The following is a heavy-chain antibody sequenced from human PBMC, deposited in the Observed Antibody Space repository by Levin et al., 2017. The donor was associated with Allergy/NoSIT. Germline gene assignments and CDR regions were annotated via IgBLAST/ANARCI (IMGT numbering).Heavy chain of an antibody. CDR1: RFTFDNYA. CDR2: ISRNSGST. Sequence: PGGSLRLSCAASRFTFDNYATHWVRQAPGKGLEWVSGISRNSGSTSYADSVKGRFTISRDNAKNSLYLQMSSLRAEDTALYYCAKDIFATFNAFNFWGQGTMVTVSS. CDR3: AKDIFATFNAFNF. D-gene: IGHD2-21*01. J-gene: IGHJ3*01. V-gene: IGHV3-9*01.